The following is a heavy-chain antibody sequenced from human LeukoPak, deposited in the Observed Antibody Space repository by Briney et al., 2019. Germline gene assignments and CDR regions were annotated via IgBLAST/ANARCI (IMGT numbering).Heavy chain of an antibody. Sequence: GGSLRLSCAASGFTFDDYGMSWVRQAPGKGLEWVSAISGSGGSTYYADSVKGRFTISRDNSKNTLYLQMNSLRAEDTAVYYCAKPLYGDYYFDYWGQGTLVTVSS. J-gene: IGHJ4*02. V-gene: IGHV3-23*01. CDR2: ISGSGGST. D-gene: IGHD4-17*01. CDR1: GFTFDDYG. CDR3: AKPLYGDYYFDY.